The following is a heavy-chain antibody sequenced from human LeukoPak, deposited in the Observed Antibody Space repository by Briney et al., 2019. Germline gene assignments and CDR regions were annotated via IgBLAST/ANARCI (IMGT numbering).Heavy chain of an antibody. CDR2: IYSGGTN. J-gene: IGHJ4*02. V-gene: IGHV3-53*01. D-gene: IGHD6-19*01. CDR3: TKLKGWYGDGYFDS. Sequence: GGSLRPSCPASGFSLSSKYWSWVRQPAGKGLEWVSVIYSGGTNFYADSVKGRFTISRDNSKNTLYLQMNRLRPDDTAVYYCTKLKGWYGDGYFDSWGPGTLVTVSS. CDR1: GFSLSSKY.